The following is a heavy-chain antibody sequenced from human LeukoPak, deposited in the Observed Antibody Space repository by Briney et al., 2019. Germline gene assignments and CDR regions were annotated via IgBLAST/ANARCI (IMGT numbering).Heavy chain of an antibody. J-gene: IGHJ4*02. CDR3: ARGCYGDYGDEVDF. Sequence: SETLSLTCTVSGGSLSSYYWSWIRQPPGKGLKWIGYISYSGITNYYPSLKGRVSISIDMSKNQFSLKLSSVTAADTAVYYCARGCYGDYGDEVDFWGQGTLVTVSS. CDR2: ISYSGIT. CDR1: GGSLSSYY. V-gene: IGHV4-59*01. D-gene: IGHD4-17*01.